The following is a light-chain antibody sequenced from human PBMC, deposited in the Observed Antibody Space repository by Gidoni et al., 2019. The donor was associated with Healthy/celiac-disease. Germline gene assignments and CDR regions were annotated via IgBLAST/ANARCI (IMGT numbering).Light chain of an antibody. CDR3: SSYTSSSTLV. V-gene: IGLV2-14*01. J-gene: IGLJ3*02. Sequence: GSPAPPITISCTGTSSDVGGYNYVSWYQQHPGKAPKLMIYEVSNRPSGVSNRFSGSKSGNTASLTISGLQAEDEADYYCSSYTSSSTLVFGGGTKLTVL. CDR1: SSDVGGYNY. CDR2: EVS.